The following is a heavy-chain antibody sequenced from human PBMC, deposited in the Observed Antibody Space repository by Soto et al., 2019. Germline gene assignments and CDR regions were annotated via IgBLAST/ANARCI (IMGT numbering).Heavy chain of an antibody. CDR3: ATAYVYDFENSNNYRDAFDI. Sequence: GESLKISCKASGYSFSFYWIGWVRQMPGKGLEWMAIMYPDDSDIRYSPSFEAHVTISADKSTSTAFLQWSSLKASDTAMYYCATAYVYDFENSNNYRDAFDIWGQGTLVTVS. V-gene: IGHV5-51*01. CDR1: GYSFSFYW. D-gene: IGHD3-22*01. CDR2: MYPDDSDI. J-gene: IGHJ3*02.